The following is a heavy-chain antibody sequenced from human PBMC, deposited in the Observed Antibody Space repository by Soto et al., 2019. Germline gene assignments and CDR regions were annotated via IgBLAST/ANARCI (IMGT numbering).Heavy chain of an antibody. D-gene: IGHD6-19*01. CDR3: ARDLGGWTDY. J-gene: IGHJ4*02. CDR1: GYTFTSSD. Sequence: QVQLVQSGAEVKKPGASVKVSCKASGYTFTSSDMQWVRQAPGQRLEWMGWLNAGNGNIKYSQKFQGRVTITRDTSASTAYMELSSLRSEDTTVYYCARDLGGWTDYWGQGTLVTVSS. V-gene: IGHV1-3*01. CDR2: LNAGNGNI.